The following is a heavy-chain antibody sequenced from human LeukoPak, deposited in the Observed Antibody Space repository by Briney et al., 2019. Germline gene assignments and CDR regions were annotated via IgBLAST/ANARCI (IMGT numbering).Heavy chain of an antibody. CDR2: ISSSSSYI. V-gene: IGHV3-21*01. Sequence: GGSLRLSCAASGFTFSSYSMNWVRQAPRKGLEWVSSISSSSSYIYYADSVKGRFTISRDNAKNSLYLQMNSLKAEDTAVYYCARASIMYYDSSGYCSWGQGTLVTVSS. J-gene: IGHJ5*02. CDR3: ARASIMYYDSSGYCS. CDR1: GFTFSSYS. D-gene: IGHD3-22*01.